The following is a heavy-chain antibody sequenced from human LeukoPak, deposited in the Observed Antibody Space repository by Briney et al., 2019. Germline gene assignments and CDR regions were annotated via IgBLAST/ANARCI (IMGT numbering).Heavy chain of an antibody. Sequence: GGSLRLSCAASGFTFSDYYISWIRQAPGKGLEWVSYISSSGSTIYYADSVKGRFTISRDNAKNSLYLQMNSLRAEDTAVYYCAKGLRFISSGWLYYFDYWGQGTLVTVSS. V-gene: IGHV3-11*01. D-gene: IGHD6-19*01. J-gene: IGHJ4*02. CDR3: AKGLRFISSGWLYYFDY. CDR2: ISSSGSTI. CDR1: GFTFSDYY.